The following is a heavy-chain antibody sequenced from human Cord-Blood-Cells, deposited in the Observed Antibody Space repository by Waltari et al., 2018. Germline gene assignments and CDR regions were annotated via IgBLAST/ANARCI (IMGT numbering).Heavy chain of an antibody. D-gene: IGHD2-2*01. CDR3: ARGYCSSTSCQNFDY. V-gene: IGHV4-34*01. CDR2: INHSGST. J-gene: IGHJ4*02. CDR1: GGSISGYY. Sequence: QVHLQLWGAGLLKPSEPLSLACAVDGGSISGYYCIWGPQPPGEGLEWIGEINHSGSTNYNPSLKSRVTISVDTSKNQFSLKLSSVTAADTAVYYCARGYCSSTSCQNFDYWGQGTLVTVSS.